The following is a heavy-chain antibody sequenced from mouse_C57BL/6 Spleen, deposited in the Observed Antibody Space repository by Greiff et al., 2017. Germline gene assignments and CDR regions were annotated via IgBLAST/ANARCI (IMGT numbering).Heavy chain of an antibody. D-gene: IGHD1-1*01. CDR2: IDPEDGET. CDR1: GFNIKDYY. CDR3: AGGVVARYWYFDV. V-gene: IGHV14-2*01. Sequence: VQLKQSGAELVKPGASVKLSCTASGFNIKDYYMHWVKQRTEQGLEWIGRIDPEDGETKYAPKFQGKATITAATSSNTAYLQLSSLTSEDTAVYYCAGGVVARYWYFDVWGTGTTVTVSS. J-gene: IGHJ1*03.